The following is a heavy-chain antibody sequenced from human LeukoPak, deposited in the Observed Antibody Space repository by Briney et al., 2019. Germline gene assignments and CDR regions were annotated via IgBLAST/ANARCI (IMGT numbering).Heavy chain of an antibody. Sequence: SETLSLTCSVSGASITSDYWSWIRQPPGKGLEWIGNIYSSETTKYNPSLRSRATISGDTSKTQFSLKLSSVTAADTAVYYCARHFPYCCGACPYYYMDVWGKGTTVTVSS. D-gene: IGHD2-21*02. J-gene: IGHJ6*03. CDR3: ARHFPYCCGACPYYYMDV. CDR2: IYSSETT. V-gene: IGHV4-4*09. CDR1: GASITSDY.